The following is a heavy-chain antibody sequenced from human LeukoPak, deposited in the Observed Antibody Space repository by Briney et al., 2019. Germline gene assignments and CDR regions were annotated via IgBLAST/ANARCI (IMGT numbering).Heavy chain of an antibody. Sequence: ASVKVSCKTSGYIFTNYDINWVRQATGHGLEWMGWVNPENSGTQPAQKFQGRLIMTMDASAGTAYMELSSLTSDDTAVYYCARFVRHQLPTTDYWGPGTLVTVSS. CDR2: VNPENSGT. J-gene: IGHJ4*02. D-gene: IGHD2-2*01. CDR1: GYIFTNYD. V-gene: IGHV1-8*01. CDR3: ARFVRHQLPTTDY.